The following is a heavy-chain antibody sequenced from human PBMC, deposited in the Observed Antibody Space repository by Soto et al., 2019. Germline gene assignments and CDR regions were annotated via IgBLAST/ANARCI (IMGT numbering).Heavy chain of an antibody. Sequence: QVQLVQSGAEVKKPGASVKVSCKASGYTFTSYGISWVRQAPGQGLEWMGWSSAYNGNTNYAQKLQDRVTMTTDTSKITAYMELRSLRSDDTAVYYCARGWVVPAAMGNFDYWGQGTLVTVSS. D-gene: IGHD2-2*01. V-gene: IGHV1-18*01. J-gene: IGHJ4*02. CDR1: GYTFTSYG. CDR2: SSAYNGNT. CDR3: ARGWVVPAAMGNFDY.